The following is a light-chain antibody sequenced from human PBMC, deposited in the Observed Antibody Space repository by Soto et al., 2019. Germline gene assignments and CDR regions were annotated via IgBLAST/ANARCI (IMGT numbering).Light chain of an antibody. CDR1: SSDVGGYNY. J-gene: IGLJ1*01. CDR2: GVT. CDR3: SSYTASNTRQIV. V-gene: IGLV2-14*03. Sequence: ALTQPASVSGSPGQSITISCTGTSSDVGGYNYVSWYQHHPGKAPKLIIYGVTNRPAGVSNPFSGSKSGNTASLTISGLQPEDEADYYCSSYTASNTRQIVFGTGSKVTVL.